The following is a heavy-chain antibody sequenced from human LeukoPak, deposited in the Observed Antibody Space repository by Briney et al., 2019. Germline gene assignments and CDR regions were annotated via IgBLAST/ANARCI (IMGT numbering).Heavy chain of an antibody. Sequence: GESLKISCKGSGYSFTSYWIGWVRQMPGKGLEWMGIIHPGDSDTRYSPSFQGQVTISADKSISTAYLQWSSLKASDTAMYYCARREYGRYCSGGSCPGAFDIWGQGTMVTVSS. J-gene: IGHJ3*02. V-gene: IGHV5-51*01. CDR2: IHPGDSDT. D-gene: IGHD2-15*01. CDR1: GYSFTSYW. CDR3: ARREYGRYCSGGSCPGAFDI.